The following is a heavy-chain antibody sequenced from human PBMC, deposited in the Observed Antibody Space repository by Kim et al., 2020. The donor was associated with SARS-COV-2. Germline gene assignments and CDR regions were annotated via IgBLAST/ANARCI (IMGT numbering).Heavy chain of an antibody. D-gene: IGHD6-13*01. V-gene: IGHV4-39*01. J-gene: IGHJ6*02. CDR3: ARHRSSSWNPDYYYGMDV. CDR2: IYSRGST. Sequence: SETLSLTCTVSGGSISSSSYYWGWIRQPPGKGLEWIGSIYSRGSTYYNPSLQSRLTISVDTSKNQFSLRLSSVTAADTAVYYCARHRSSSWNPDYYYGMDVWGQGTTVTVSS. CDR1: GGSISSSSYY.